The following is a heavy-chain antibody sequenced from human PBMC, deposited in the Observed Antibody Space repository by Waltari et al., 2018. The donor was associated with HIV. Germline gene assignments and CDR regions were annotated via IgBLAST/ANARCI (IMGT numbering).Heavy chain of an antibody. CDR3: ARARTAARPFLS. V-gene: IGHV3-48*01. Sequence: EVQLVESGGGLVQPGGSLRLSCAASGFTFSSFSMNWVRHAPGKGLEWVSYISSSSSTIYYADSVKGRFTISRDNAKNSLYLQMNSLRAEDTAVYYCARARTAARPFLSWGQGTLVTVSS. J-gene: IGHJ4*02. D-gene: IGHD6-6*01. CDR2: ISSSSSTI. CDR1: GFTFSSFS.